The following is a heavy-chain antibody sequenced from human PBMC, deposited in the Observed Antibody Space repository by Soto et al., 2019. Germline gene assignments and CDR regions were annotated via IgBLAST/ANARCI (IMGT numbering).Heavy chain of an antibody. D-gene: IGHD3-10*01. CDR2: INHSGST. Sequence: SETLSLTCAVYGGSFSGYYWSWIRQPPGKGLEWIGEINHSGSTNYNPSLKSRVTISVDTSKNQFSLKLSSVTAADTAVYYCASASLVGLWFGPWGQGTLVTVSS. V-gene: IGHV4-34*01. CDR3: ASASLVGLWFGP. J-gene: IGHJ5*02. CDR1: GGSFSGYY.